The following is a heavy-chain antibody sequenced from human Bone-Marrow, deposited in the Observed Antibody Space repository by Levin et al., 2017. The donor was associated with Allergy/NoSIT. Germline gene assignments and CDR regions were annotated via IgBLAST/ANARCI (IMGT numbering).Heavy chain of an antibody. CDR1: CFSFLGSS. D-gene: IGHD3-22*01. CDR2: INHSGST. V-gene: IGHV4-34*01. Sequence: LSFSFSCFSFLGSSWSWIRQPPGKGLEWIGEINHSGSTNYNPSLKSRVTISVAPSKNQFSLKLSSVTAADTAVYYCARCITMIVVVSYFDYWGQGTLVTVSS. CDR3: ARCITMIVVVSYFDY. J-gene: IGHJ4*02.